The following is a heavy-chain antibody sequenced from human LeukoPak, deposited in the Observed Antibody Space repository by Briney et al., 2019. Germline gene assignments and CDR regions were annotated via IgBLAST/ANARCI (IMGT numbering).Heavy chain of an antibody. V-gene: IGHV3-66*01. D-gene: IGHD6-19*01. CDR1: GFTVSSKY. Sequence: GGSLRLSCAAYGFTVSSKYMSWVRQDPGKGLEWVSVFYSGGSTYYEDSVKGRFTISRDNSKNTLYFQMNSLRAEDTAVYCARGPGWNYFDYWGQGTLVTVSS. CDR3: ARGPGWNYFDY. CDR2: FYSGGST. J-gene: IGHJ4*02.